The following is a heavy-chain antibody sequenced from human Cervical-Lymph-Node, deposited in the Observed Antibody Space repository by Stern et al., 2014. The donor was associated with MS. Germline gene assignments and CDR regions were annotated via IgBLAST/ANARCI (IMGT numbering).Heavy chain of an antibody. CDR2: IYYSGST. J-gene: IGHJ4*02. CDR1: GSSVSSGSYY. CDR3: AINSGGFSLSFDY. V-gene: IGHV4-61*01. D-gene: IGHD2-15*01. Sequence: QVQLQESGPGLVKPSETLSLTCTVSGSSVSSGSYYWSWIRQPPGKGLEWIGYIYYSGSTNYNPSLKSRVTLSVDTSKNQFSLKLGSVTAADTAVFYCAINSGGFSLSFDYWAREPWSPSPQ.